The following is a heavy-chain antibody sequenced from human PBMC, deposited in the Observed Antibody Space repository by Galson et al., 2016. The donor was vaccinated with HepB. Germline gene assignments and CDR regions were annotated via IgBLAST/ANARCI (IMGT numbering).Heavy chain of an antibody. CDR2: INQDGSEK. CDR1: GFSFSDFW. Sequence: SLRLSCAASGFSFSDFWMTWVRQAPGRGLEWVANINQDGSEKYYVDSVKGRFTISRDNAKNSLYLQMDSLRVEDTAMYFCARGTRQGCAPWGQGTLVTVSA. D-gene: IGHD2-2*01. V-gene: IGHV3-7*01. J-gene: IGHJ5*02. CDR3: ARGTRQGCAP.